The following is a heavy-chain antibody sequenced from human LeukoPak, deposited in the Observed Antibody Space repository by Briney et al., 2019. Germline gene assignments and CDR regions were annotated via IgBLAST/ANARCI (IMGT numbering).Heavy chain of an antibody. V-gene: IGHV3-74*01. D-gene: IGHD5-18*01. CDR2: INTDGTST. Sequence: PGGSLRLSCAASGFTFSDYWMHWVRQAPGKGLVWVSRINTDGTSTKYADSVKGRFTISRDNARNTVYLQMNSLRAEDTAVYYCARARYSYTGIIDYWGQGTLVTVPS. J-gene: IGHJ4*02. CDR3: ARARYSYTGIIDY. CDR1: GFTFSDYW.